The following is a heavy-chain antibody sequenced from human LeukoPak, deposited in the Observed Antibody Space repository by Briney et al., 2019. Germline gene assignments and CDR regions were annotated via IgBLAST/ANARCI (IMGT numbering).Heavy chain of an antibody. CDR3: ARLETGWFGDD. D-gene: IGHD3-10*01. CDR2: IDPSDSYT. CDR1: GYSFTNYW. V-gene: IGHV5-10-1*01. Sequence: GESLKISCKGSGYSFTNYWISWARQMPGKGLEWLVMIDPSDSYTNNSPSFQGHVTISADKSISTAYLQWSSLKASDTAMYYCARLETGWFGDDWGQGTLVTVSS. J-gene: IGHJ4*02.